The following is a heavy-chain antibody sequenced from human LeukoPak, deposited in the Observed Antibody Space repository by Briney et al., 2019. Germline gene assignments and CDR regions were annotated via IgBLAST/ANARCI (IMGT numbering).Heavy chain of an antibody. CDR1: GFTFSSYA. D-gene: IGHD3-22*01. CDR2: ISYDGSNK. J-gene: IGHJ4*02. Sequence: GGSLTLSCAASGFTFSSYAMHWLRQAPGKGLEWVAVISYDGSNKYYADSVKGRLTISRDNSKNTLYLQMNSLRAEDTAVYYCARDSSYYYDSSGYILDYWGQGTLVTVSS. V-gene: IGHV3-30*04. CDR3: ARDSSYYYDSSGYILDY.